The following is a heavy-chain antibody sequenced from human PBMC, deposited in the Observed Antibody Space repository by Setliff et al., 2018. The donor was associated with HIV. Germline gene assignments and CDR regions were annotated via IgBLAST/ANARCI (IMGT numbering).Heavy chain of an antibody. J-gene: IGHJ4*02. CDR2: ISWNSGSI. CDR1: GFTFDDYA. V-gene: IGHV3-9*01. CDR3: ATLWLLYYDF. D-gene: IGHD3-10*01. Sequence: GGSLRLSCAASGFTFDDYAMHWVRQAPGKGLEWVSGISWNSGSIGYADSVKGRFTISRDNAKNSLYLQMTSLRSDDTAVYYCATLWLLYYDFWGQGTLVTVSS.